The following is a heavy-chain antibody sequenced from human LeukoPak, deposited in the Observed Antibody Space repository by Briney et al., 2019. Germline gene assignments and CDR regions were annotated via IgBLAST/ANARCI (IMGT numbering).Heavy chain of an antibody. Sequence: PSETLSLTCAVYGGSFSGYYWSWLRQPPGKGLEWIGEINHSGSTNYNPSLKSRVTISVDTSKNQFSLKLSSVTAADTAVYYCARGRRGSGSSYFDYWGQGTLVTVSS. D-gene: IGHD3-10*01. CDR3: ARGRRGSGSSYFDY. CDR2: INHSGST. CDR1: GGSFSGYY. J-gene: IGHJ4*02. V-gene: IGHV4-34*01.